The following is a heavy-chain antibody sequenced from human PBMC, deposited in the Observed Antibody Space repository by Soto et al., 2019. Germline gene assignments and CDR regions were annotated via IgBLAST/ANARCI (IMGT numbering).Heavy chain of an antibody. CDR1: GFMFSPYW. Sequence: EVQLVESGGGLVQPGGSLRLSCEASGFMFSPYWMSWVRQDPGKGLEWVATISGGASDKFYVDSVKGRFTISRDDAKNSVSLQLKSLRDEDTAVYYCVREDWHRFDSWGQGTLATVSS. CDR3: VREDWHRFDS. D-gene: IGHD2-21*01. CDR2: ISGGASDK. J-gene: IGHJ4*02. V-gene: IGHV3-7*01.